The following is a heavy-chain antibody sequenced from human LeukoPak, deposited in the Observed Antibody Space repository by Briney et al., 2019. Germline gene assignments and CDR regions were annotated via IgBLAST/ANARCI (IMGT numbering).Heavy chain of an antibody. D-gene: IGHD3-3*02. V-gene: IGHV4-39*07. CDR2: IYYSGST. Sequence: SETLSLTCTVSVGSISTSGYYWGGIRQPPGKGLGGIGGIYYSGSTYYNPSLKSRVTISVDTSKNQFSLKPSSVTAADTAVYYCARAFYPGYYSYMAVWGKGTTVTVSS. CDR3: ARAFYPGYYSYMAV. CDR1: VGSISTSGYY. J-gene: IGHJ6*03.